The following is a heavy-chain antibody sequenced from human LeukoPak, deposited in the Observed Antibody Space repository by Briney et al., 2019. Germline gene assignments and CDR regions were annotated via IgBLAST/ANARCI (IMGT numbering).Heavy chain of an antibody. CDR2: IIPIFGTA. D-gene: IGHD4-17*01. CDR1: GGTFSSYA. Sequence: VNFSCKASGGTFSSYAISWVRQAPGQGLEWMGGIIPIFGTANYAQKFQSRVTITADASTSTAYVELSSLRSEDTAVYYCARLSGGPGTTHYFDYWGQGTLVTVSS. V-gene: IGHV1-69*13. J-gene: IGHJ4*02. CDR3: ARLSGGPGTTHYFDY.